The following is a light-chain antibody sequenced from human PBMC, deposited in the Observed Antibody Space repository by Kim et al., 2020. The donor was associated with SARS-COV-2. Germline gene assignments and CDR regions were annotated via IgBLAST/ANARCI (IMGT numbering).Light chain of an antibody. J-gene: IGKJ1*01. CDR2: GAS. Sequence: ETVMTQSPATLSVSPGERATLSCRASQSVSSNLAWYQQKPGQAPRLVMYGASTAATGIPARFSGSGSGTEFTLTISSLQSEDFAIYFCQQYNDWPRTFGQGTKVDIK. CDR3: QQYNDWPRT. CDR1: QSVSSN. V-gene: IGKV3-15*01.